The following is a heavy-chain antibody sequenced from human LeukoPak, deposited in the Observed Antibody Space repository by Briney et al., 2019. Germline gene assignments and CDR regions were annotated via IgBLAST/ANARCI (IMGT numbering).Heavy chain of an antibody. CDR2: IDPTGYNT. CDR3: TTTGGRDGDF. V-gene: IGHV3-11*01. Sequence: GGFLRLSCGAFGYIFNDYYMTWFRQAQGKAPEWLALIDPTGYNTYYAGSVKGRFTISRDNARNSLYLQMNGLRVEDTAICYCTTTGGRDGDFWGQGTLVTVSS. J-gene: IGHJ4*02. D-gene: IGHD5-24*01. CDR1: GYIFNDYY.